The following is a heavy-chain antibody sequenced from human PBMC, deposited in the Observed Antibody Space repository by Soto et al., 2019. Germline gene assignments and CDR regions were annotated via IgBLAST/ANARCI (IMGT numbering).Heavy chain of an antibody. J-gene: IGHJ4*02. CDR2: IYYSGST. CDR1: GGSISSSSYY. CDR3: ASANKPLRTYCSGGSCGGGIDY. V-gene: IGHV4-39*01. D-gene: IGHD2-15*01. Sequence: QLQLQESGPGLVKPSETLSLTCTVSGGSISSSSYYWGWIRQPPGKGLEWIGSIYYSGSTYYNPYHKSRVTIAVDTSKNQFSLKLSSVTAADTAVYYCASANKPLRTYCSGGSCGGGIDYWGQGTLVTVSS.